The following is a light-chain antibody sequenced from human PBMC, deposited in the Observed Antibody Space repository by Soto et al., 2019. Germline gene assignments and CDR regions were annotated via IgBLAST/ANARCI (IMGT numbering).Light chain of an antibody. Sequence: EVVLTQSPGTLSLSPGERATLSCRASQSVSNSFLAWYQQRPGQAPRLLIYGASSRASGIPDRFSGSASGTDLTLTISRLEPEDFAVYYCQQYGSSIIFGQGTRLEIK. V-gene: IGKV3-20*01. CDR2: GAS. J-gene: IGKJ5*01. CDR3: QQYGSSII. CDR1: QSVSNSF.